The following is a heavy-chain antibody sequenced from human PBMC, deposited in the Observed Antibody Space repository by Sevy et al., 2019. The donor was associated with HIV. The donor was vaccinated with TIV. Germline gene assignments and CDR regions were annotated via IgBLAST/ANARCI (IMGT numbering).Heavy chain of an antibody. J-gene: IGHJ6*03. CDR1: GFTFSSYG. Sequence: QVQLVESGGGVVQPGRSLRLSCAASGFTFSSYGMHWVRQAPGKGLEWVAVIWYDGSNKYYADSVKCRFTISRDNSKNTLYLQMHSLRAEDTAVYYCARVLRIAAAGHLSHYYYYMDVWGKGTRVTVSS. CDR2: IWYDGSNK. V-gene: IGHV3-33*01. CDR3: ARVLRIAAAGHLSHYYYYMDV. D-gene: IGHD6-13*01.